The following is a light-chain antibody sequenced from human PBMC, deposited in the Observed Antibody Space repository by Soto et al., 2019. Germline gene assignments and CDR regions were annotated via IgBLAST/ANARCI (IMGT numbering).Light chain of an antibody. CDR2: LEGIGSY. Sequence: QSVLTQSSSASASLGSSVKLTCSLSSGHSSYIIAWHQQQPGKAPRCLMKLEGIGSYNKGSGVPDRFSGSSSGADRCLTISDFQCEDEADYYCETWDSNTWVFDGGTKLTVL. CDR1: SGHSSYI. V-gene: IGLV4-60*02. CDR3: ETWDSNTWV. J-gene: IGLJ3*02.